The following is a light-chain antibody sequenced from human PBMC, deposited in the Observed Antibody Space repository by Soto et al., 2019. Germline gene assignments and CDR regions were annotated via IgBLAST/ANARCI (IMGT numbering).Light chain of an antibody. Sequence: QSVLTLPASVSGSPGQSITISCTGTSSDVGAYNYVSWYQQHPGKAPKLMIYEVNYRPSGVSNRFSGSKSGITASLTISGLQAEDEADYYCISYASTSTAVFGTGTKVTVL. CDR2: EVN. V-gene: IGLV2-14*01. J-gene: IGLJ1*01. CDR3: ISYASTSTAV. CDR1: SSDVGAYNY.